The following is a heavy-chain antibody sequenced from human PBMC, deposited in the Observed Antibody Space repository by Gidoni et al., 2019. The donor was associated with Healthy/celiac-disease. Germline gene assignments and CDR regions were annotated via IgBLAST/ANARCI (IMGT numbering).Heavy chain of an antibody. D-gene: IGHD6-13*01. J-gene: IGHJ3*02. V-gene: IGHV1-2*04. Sequence: QVQLGQSGAEVKKPGAAVKVSCKASGYTFTGYYMHWVRQAPGQGLEWMGWINPNSGGTHYAQKFQGWVTMTRDTSISTAYMELSRLRSDDTAVYYCARERDHSSSWHSDAFDIWGQGTMVTVSS. CDR3: ARERDHSSSWHSDAFDI. CDR2: INPNSGGT. CDR1: GYTFTGYY.